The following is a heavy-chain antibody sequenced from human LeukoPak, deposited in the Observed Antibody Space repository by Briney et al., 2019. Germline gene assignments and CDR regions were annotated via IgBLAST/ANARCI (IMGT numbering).Heavy chain of an antibody. CDR2: IKQDGSEK. Sequence: PGGSLRLSCAASGFTFSSYWMSWVRQAPGKGLEWVANIKQDGSEKYYVDSVKGRFTISRDNSKNTLCLQMNSLRAKDTAVYYCAKMRPTFDQFWGQGTLVTVSS. D-gene: IGHD2-2*01. J-gene: IGHJ4*02. V-gene: IGHV3-7*03. CDR1: GFTFSSYW. CDR3: AKMRPTFDQF.